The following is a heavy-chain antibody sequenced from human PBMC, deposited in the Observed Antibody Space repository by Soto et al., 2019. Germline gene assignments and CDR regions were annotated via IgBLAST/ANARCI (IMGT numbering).Heavy chain of an antibody. J-gene: IGHJ6*02. Sequence: GGSLRLSCAASGFTFSSYGMHWVRQAPGKGLEWVAVISYDGSNKYYADSVKGRFTISRDDSKNTLYLQMNSLRAEDTAVYYCARDMSITMIVVVTHYYGMDVWGQGTTVTVSS. D-gene: IGHD3-22*01. CDR1: GFTFSSYG. CDR2: ISYDGSNK. CDR3: ARDMSITMIVVVTHYYGMDV. V-gene: IGHV3-30*03.